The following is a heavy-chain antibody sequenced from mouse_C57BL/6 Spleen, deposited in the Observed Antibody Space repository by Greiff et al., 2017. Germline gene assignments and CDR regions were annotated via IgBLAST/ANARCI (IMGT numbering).Heavy chain of an antibody. CDR3: ARRAVRDYGNYDWYFDV. J-gene: IGHJ1*03. V-gene: IGHV8-12*01. CDR1: GFSLSTSGMG. D-gene: IGHD2-1*01. CDR2: IYWDDDK. Sequence: QVTLKESGPGILQSSQTLSLTCSFSGFSLSTSGMGVSWIRQPSGKGLEWLAHIYWDDDKRYNPSLKSRLTISKDTSRNQVFLKITSVDTADTATYYCARRAVRDYGNYDWYFDVWGTGTTVTVSS.